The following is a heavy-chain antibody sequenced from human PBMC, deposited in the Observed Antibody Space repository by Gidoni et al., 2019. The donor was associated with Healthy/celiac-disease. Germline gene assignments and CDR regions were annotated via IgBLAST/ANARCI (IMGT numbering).Heavy chain of an antibody. Sequence: QVQLVQSGAEVKKPGSSVKVSCKASGGTFSSYAISWVRQAPGQGLEWMGRIIPILGIANYAQKFQGRVTITADKSTSTAYMELSSLRSEDTAVYYCARAKDSSSSEAEYFDYWGQGTLVTVSS. D-gene: IGHD6-6*01. CDR3: ARAKDSSSSEAEYFDY. CDR1: GGTFSSYA. V-gene: IGHV1-69*04. J-gene: IGHJ4*02. CDR2: IIPILGIA.